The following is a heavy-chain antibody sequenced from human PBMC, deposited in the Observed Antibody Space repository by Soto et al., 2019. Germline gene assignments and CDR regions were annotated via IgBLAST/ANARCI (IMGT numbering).Heavy chain of an antibody. CDR1: GFTFSSYA. D-gene: IGHD2-15*01. J-gene: IGHJ4*02. V-gene: IGHV3-23*01. CDR3: AKDSRYCSGGSCYPRSDY. Sequence: EVQLLESGGGLVQPGGSLRLSCAASGFTFSSYAMSWVRQAPGKGLEWVSAISGSGGSTYYADSVKGRFTISRDNSKNTLYLQMNSRRAEDTAVYYCAKDSRYCSGGSCYPRSDYWGQGTLVTVSS. CDR2: ISGSGGST.